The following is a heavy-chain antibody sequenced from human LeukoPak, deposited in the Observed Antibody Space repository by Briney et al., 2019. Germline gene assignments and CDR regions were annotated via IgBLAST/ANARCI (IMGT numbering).Heavy chain of an antibody. CDR1: GGSISSGSYY. CDR3: ARGGYNALGY. J-gene: IGHJ4*02. V-gene: IGHV4-61*02. CDR2: ICSSGST. Sequence: SETLSLTCTVSGGSISSGSYYWSWIRQPAGKGLEWIGRICSSGSTNYKPSLKSRVTISVDTSKNQFSLKLSSVTAADTAVYYCARGGYNALGYWGQGTLVTVSS. D-gene: IGHD5-24*01.